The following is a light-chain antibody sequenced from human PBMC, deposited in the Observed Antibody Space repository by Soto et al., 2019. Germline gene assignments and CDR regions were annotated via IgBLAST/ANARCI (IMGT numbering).Light chain of an antibody. CDR2: EVS. V-gene: IGLV2-14*01. CDR3: TSYTDSSTVV. CDR1: SSDVGGYNY. J-gene: IGLJ2*01. Sequence: QSVLTQPASVSGSPGQSITISCTGTSSDVGGYNYVSWYQHYPGKAPKLMIYEVSNRPSGVSYRFSGSKSANTASLTISGLQPDDEADYYCTSYTDSSTVVFGGGTTLTVL.